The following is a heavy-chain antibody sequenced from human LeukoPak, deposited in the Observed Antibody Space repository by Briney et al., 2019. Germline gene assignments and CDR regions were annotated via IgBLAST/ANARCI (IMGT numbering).Heavy chain of an antibody. Sequence: ASVKVSCKASGYTFTGYYMHWVRQAPGQGLEWTGWINSNSGGTNYAQKFQGRVTMTRDTSINTAYMELSRLRSDDTAVYYCATYCSSTSCLGRFDPWGQGTLVTVSS. CDR3: ATYCSSTSCLGRFDP. CDR1: GYTFTGYY. V-gene: IGHV1-2*02. CDR2: INSNSGGT. D-gene: IGHD2-2*01. J-gene: IGHJ5*02.